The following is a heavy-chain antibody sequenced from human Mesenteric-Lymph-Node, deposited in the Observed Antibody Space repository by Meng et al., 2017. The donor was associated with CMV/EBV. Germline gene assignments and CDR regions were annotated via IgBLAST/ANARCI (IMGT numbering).Heavy chain of an antibody. J-gene: IGHJ6*02. V-gene: IGHV3-48*04. CDR1: GLTFSSYS. CDR3: ARGTCEWPGQGGACGYYYGMDV. Sequence: GESLKISCAASGLTFSSYSMNWVRQAPGKGLEWVSYISSSSSTIYYADSVKGRFTISRDNARNSLYLQINSLRAEDTAVYYCARGTCEWPGQGGACGYYYGMDVWGQGTTVTVSS. D-gene: IGHD3-16*01. CDR2: ISSSSSTI.